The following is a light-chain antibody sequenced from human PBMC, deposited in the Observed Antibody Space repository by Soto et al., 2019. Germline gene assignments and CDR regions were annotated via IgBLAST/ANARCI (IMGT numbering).Light chain of an antibody. CDR1: QSVSSN. V-gene: IGKV1-39*01. CDR3: QQYYNSPLT. J-gene: IGKJ4*01. CDR2: GAS. Sequence: DILMTQSPSSLSVSPGDRATITCRASQSVSSNLDWYQQKPGQAPNLLIYGASTLQSGVPSRFSGSGSGTDFTLTISSLQPEDFATYYCQQYYNSPLTFGEGTKVEIK.